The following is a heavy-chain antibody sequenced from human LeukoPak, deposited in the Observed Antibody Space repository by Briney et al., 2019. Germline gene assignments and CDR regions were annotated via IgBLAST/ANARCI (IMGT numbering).Heavy chain of an antibody. CDR1: GFTFSSYW. CDR2: IKQDGSEK. CDR3: AREVGYSGYVYYFDY. J-gene: IGHJ4*02. V-gene: IGHV3-7*01. Sequence: PGGSLRLSCAASGFTFSSYWMSWVRQAPGKGLEWVANIKQDGSEKYYVDSVKGRFTISRDNAKNSLYLQMNSLRAEDTAVYYCAREVGYSGYVYYFDYWGQGTLVTVSS. D-gene: IGHD5-12*01.